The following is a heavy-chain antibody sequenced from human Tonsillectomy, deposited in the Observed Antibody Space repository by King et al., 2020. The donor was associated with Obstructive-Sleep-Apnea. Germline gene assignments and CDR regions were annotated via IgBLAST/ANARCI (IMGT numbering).Heavy chain of an antibody. Sequence: QLVQSGAEVKKPGESLKISCEGSGYSFTTYWIGWVRQMPGKGLDWLGVIYAGNSDPRYNPSFQGQGTISADKSIRTAYLQWSSLKASDTAMYYCARSLYGDYYYFDYWGQGTLVTVSS. J-gene: IGHJ4*02. D-gene: IGHD4-17*01. V-gene: IGHV5-51*01. CDR2: IYAGNSDP. CDR1: GYSFTTYW. CDR3: ARSLYGDYYYFDY.